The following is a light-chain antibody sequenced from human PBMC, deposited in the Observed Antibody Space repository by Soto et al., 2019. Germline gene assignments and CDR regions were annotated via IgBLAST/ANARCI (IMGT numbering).Light chain of an antibody. CDR2: EVS. V-gene: IGLV2-14*01. Sequence: QSALTQPASVSGSPGQPITISCTGTSSDVGGYNHVSWYQQHPGKAPKLMIYEVSNRPSGVSNRFSGSKSGNTASLTISGLQAEDEADYYCSSYTSSNPWVFGGGTKLTVL. J-gene: IGLJ3*02. CDR1: SSDVGGYNH. CDR3: SSYTSSNPWV.